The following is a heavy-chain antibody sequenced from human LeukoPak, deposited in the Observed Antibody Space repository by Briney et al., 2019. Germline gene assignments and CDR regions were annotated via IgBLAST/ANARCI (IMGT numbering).Heavy chain of an antibody. CDR3: ARSESNGSGSYYHDY. J-gene: IGHJ4*02. V-gene: IGHV4-59*01. CDR2: IYYSGST. Sequence: SETLSLTCTVSGGSISSYYWSWIRQPPGEGLEWIGYIYYSGSTNYNPSLKSRVTISVDTSKNQFSLKLSSVTAADTAVYYCARSESNGSGSYYHDYWGQGTLVTVSS. CDR1: GGSISSYY. D-gene: IGHD3-10*01.